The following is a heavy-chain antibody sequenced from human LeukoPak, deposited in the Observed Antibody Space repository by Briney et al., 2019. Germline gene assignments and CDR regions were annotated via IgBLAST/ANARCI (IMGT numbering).Heavy chain of an antibody. CDR2: IYTSGST. J-gene: IGHJ4*02. V-gene: IGHV4-4*07. D-gene: IGHD3-10*01. Sequence: SSETLSLTCTVSGGSISSYYWSWIRQPAGKGLEWIGRIYTSGSTNYNPSLKSRVTTSVDTSKNQFSLKLSSVTAADTAVYYCVSEVRGVLNYFDYWGQGTLVTVSS. CDR3: VSEVRGVLNYFDY. CDR1: GGSISSYY.